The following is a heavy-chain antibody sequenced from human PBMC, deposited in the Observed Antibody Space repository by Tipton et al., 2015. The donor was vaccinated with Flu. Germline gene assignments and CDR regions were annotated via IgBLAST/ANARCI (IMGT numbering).Heavy chain of an antibody. CDR2: ISHSGNT. V-gene: IGHV4-39*07. CDR1: GGSIRSSRDY. Sequence: TLSLTCTVSGGSIRSSRDYWGWIRQPPGKGLEWIGSISHSGNTYYNPSLKSRVTMSVDTSKNQFSLKLNSVTAADTAVYYCARSTYYYGSGSSDYWGQGSLVTVSS. D-gene: IGHD3-10*01. J-gene: IGHJ4*02. CDR3: ARSTYYYGSGSSDY.